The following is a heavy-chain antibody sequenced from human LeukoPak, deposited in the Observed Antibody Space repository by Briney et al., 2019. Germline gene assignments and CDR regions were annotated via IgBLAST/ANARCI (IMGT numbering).Heavy chain of an antibody. V-gene: IGHV4-59*01. D-gene: IGHD1-14*01. J-gene: IGHJ2*01. CDR3: ARTGRRGYFDL. CDR2: LLYSDSL. Sequence: SETLSLTCYVSGASISDYYWGWVRQSPGKGLEWIASLLYSDSLHYNPSLKSRVAISVDTSKTHFSLNLTSVTTADTAVYHCARTGRRGYFDLWGRGSLVTVSS. CDR1: GASISDYY.